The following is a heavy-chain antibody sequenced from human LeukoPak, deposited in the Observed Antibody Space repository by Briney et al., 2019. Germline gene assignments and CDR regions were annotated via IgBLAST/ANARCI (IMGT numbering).Heavy chain of an antibody. CDR1: GGSISSSSYY. J-gene: IGHJ5*02. Sequence: KPSETLSLTCTVSGGSISSSSYYWGWIRQPPGKGLEWIGSIYYSGSTYYNPSLKSRVTISVDTSKNQFSLKLSSVTAADTAVYYCARHGRVYDILTGPINWFDPWGQGTLVTVSS. CDR2: IYYSGST. D-gene: IGHD3-9*01. CDR3: ARHGRVYDILTGPINWFDP. V-gene: IGHV4-39*01.